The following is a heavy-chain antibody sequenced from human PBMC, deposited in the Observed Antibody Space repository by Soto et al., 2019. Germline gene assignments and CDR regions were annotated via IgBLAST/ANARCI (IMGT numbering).Heavy chain of an antibody. D-gene: IGHD2-21*01. V-gene: IGHV3-23*01. CDR3: AKAPSSDCNSGACSLRS. Sequence: EVQLLESGGGLVQPGGSLRLSCAASGFTFSNYGMSWVRQAPGKGLEWVSSISGGNTFYAGSVKDRFTISRDNSKNTLYLQMNSPTAEDTAVYYCAKAPSSDCNSGACSLRSWGQGTLVTVSS. CDR1: GFTFSNYG. CDR2: ISGGNT. J-gene: IGHJ5*02.